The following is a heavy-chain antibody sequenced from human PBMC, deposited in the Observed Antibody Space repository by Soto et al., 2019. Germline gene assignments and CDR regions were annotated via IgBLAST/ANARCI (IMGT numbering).Heavy chain of an antibody. J-gene: IGHJ3*02. CDR1: GGSISSGGYS. D-gene: IGHD3-22*01. CDR3: ASNLYYAGSGYYRSDAFDI. V-gene: IGHV4-30-2*01. CDR2: IYHSGTT. Sequence: QLQLQESGSGLVKPSQTLSLTCAVAGGSISSGGYSWSWIRQPPGKGLEWLGYIYHSGTTYYNPSLKSRVTISGDRSKNQFSLKLSSVTAADTAVYYCASNLYYAGSGYYRSDAFDIWGQGTMVTVSS.